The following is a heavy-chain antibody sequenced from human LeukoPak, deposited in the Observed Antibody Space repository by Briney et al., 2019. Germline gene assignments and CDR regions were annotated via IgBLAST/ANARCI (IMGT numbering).Heavy chain of an antibody. CDR1: GFIFSNYA. D-gene: IGHD1-26*01. J-gene: IGHJ4*02. V-gene: IGHV3-23*01. Sequence: GGSLRLSCAASGFIFSNYAMSWVRQAPGKGLEWVSIIGVDGSTTYYADSVKGRFSISRDNAKNSLYLHMNSLRAEDTAVYYCARLSGSFGRYYFDYWGQGTLVTVSS. CDR2: IGVDGSTT. CDR3: ARLSGSFGRYYFDY.